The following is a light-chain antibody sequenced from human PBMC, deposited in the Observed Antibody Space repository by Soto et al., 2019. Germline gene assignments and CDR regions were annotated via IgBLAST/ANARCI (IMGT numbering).Light chain of an antibody. J-gene: IGKJ5*01. CDR3: QQRYSWPIT. Sequence: EIVCRTSTGTLSLSPGDLATLSCRASQSVSSSYLAWYQQKPGQAPRLLIYDASNRATGIPARFSGSGSGTDFTLTISGLEPQDFAVYYCQQRYSWPITFGQGRRLEI. V-gene: IGKV3D-20*02. CDR2: DAS. CDR1: QSVSSSY.